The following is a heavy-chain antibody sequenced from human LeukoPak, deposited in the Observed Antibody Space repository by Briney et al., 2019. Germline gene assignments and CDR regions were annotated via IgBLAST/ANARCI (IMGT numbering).Heavy chain of an antibody. D-gene: IGHD3-10*01. Sequence: GGSLRLSCAASGFTFSSYAINWVRQAPGRGLEWVSAIRGNGDSTYNADSVKGRFTISRDNSKNTVYLEMNSLRDEDTAMYYCARGDGPGSYLIDYWGQGTLVTVSS. CDR2: IRGNGDST. CDR1: GFTFSSYA. CDR3: ARGDGPGSYLIDY. J-gene: IGHJ4*02. V-gene: IGHV3-23*01.